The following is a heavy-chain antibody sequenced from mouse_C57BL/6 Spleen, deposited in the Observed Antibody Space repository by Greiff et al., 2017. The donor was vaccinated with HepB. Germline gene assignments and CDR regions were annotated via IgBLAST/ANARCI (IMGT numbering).Heavy chain of an antibody. J-gene: IGHJ4*01. CDR1: GYAFSSSW. CDR3: ARGGYDEAMDY. D-gene: IGHD2-2*01. CDR2: IYPGDGDT. Sequence: VQLQQSGPELVKPGASVKISCKASGYAFSSSWMNWVKQRPGKGLEWIGRIYPGDGDTNYNGKFKGKATLTADKSSSTAYMQLSSLTSEDSAVYFCARGGYDEAMDYWGQGTSVTVSS. V-gene: IGHV1-82*01.